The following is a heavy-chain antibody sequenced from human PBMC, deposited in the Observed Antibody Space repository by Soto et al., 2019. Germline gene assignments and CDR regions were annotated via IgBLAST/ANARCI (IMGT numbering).Heavy chain of an antibody. J-gene: IGHJ3*02. D-gene: IGHD4-4*01. CDR2: IDWDDDK. CDR1: GFSLITGGMC. CDR3: AGVDDYSSYDVFDM. V-gene: IGHV2-70*11. Sequence: SGPTLVNPPQALALTCTYSGFSLITGGMCVDWVRQPPGKALEWLARIDWDDDKSYSRSLKTRLTIAQDPSKNQVVLPMTNMDPVDTATYYCAGVDDYSSYDVFDMWGQGIMVTVSS.